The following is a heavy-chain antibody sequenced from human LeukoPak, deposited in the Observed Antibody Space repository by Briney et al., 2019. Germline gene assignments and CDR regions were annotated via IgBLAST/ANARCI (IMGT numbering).Heavy chain of an antibody. V-gene: IGHV3-73*01. D-gene: IGHD6-19*01. J-gene: IGHJ4*02. Sequence: GGSMRLSCAASGFNFSGSAMHWVRQASGKVLEWVGRIRIKANSYATTYGASVKGRFTISRDDSKNTVYLQMNSLKTEDTAVYYCTRPGYSSGWTDNWGQGTLVTVSS. CDR3: TRPGYSSGWTDN. CDR1: GFNFSGSA. CDR2: IRIKANSYAT.